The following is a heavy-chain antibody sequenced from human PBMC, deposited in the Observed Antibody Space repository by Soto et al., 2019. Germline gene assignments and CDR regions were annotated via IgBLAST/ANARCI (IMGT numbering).Heavy chain of an antibody. V-gene: IGHV3-74*03. CDR1: GFTFTAYW. Sequence: GGSLRLSCAATGFTFTAYWVHWARQAPGKGLEWVARFKSDGSGTTYTDSVKGRFSISRDNAKNTVYLQMDNLRVGDTAVYYCGRNAIFVRGVPDEYWGQGTPVTVSS. J-gene: IGHJ4*02. CDR2: FKSDGSGT. CDR3: GRNAIFVRGVPDEY. D-gene: IGHD3-10*02.